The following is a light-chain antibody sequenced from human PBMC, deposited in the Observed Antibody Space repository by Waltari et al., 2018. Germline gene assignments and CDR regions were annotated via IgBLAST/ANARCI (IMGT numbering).Light chain of an antibody. Sequence: QVVLTQPPSVSASLGASVKLTCTLASGHNTYAIAWHQQQAEKGPPFLLNVNSDGSHTRGVGIADGFSGSSSGAERYRSISKRQPGEEDGYYCQTWATGRFWLFGGGTKLTVL. CDR1: SGHNTYA. CDR3: QTWATGRFWL. CDR2: VNSDGSH. J-gene: IGLJ3*02. V-gene: IGLV4-69*01.